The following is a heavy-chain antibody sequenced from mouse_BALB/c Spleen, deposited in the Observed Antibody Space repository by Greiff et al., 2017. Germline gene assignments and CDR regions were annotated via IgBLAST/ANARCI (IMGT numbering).Heavy chain of an antibody. V-gene: IGHV5-4*02. CDR1: GFTFSDYY. CDR2: ISDGGSYT. CDR3: ARDGDFDV. Sequence: EVQGVESGGGLVKPGGSLKLSCAASGFTFSDYYMYWVRQTPEKRLEWVATISDGGSYTYYPDSVKGRFTISRDNAKNNLYLQMSSLKSEDTAMYYCARDGDFDVWGAGTTVTVSS. J-gene: IGHJ1*01.